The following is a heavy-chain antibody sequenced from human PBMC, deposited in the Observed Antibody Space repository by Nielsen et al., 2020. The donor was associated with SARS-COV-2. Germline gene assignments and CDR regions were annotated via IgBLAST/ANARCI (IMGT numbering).Heavy chain of an antibody. Sequence: GESLKISCAASGFTFDDYAMHWVRQAPGKGLEWVSAISGSGGSTYYADSVKGRFTISRDNSKNTLYLQMNSLRAEDTAVYYCTTVPVDYWGQGTLVTVSS. CDR3: TTVPVDY. V-gene: IGHV3-23*01. J-gene: IGHJ4*02. CDR1: GFTFDDYA. CDR2: ISGSGGST. D-gene: IGHD4-17*01.